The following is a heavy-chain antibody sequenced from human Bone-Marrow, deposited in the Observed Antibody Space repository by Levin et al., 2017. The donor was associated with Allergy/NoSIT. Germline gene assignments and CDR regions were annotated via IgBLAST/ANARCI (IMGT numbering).Heavy chain of an antibody. V-gene: IGHV3-21*01. J-gene: IGHJ6*02. Sequence: PAASVKVSCATSGFPFSTYGMAWVRQAPGKGLEWVASITTTSNYIHYADSVKGRFTISRDNANNSLSLQMNRLRGEDTAVYYCARAAGAAGRGGMDVWGQGATVTVSS. CDR2: ITTTSNYI. CDR3: ARAAGAAGRGGMDV. CDR1: GFPFSTYG. D-gene: IGHD6-13*01.